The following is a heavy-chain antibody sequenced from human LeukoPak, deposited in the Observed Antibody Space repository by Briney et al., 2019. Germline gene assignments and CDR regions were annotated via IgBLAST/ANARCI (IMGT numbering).Heavy chain of an antibody. Sequence: NPSETLSLTCAVYGGSFSGYYWSWIRQPPGKGLEWIGEINHSGSTNYNPSLKSRVTISADTSKNQFSLKLSSVTAADTAVYYCARGVNGYGSYYYGSGSYSTRGNYYMDVWGKGTTVTVSS. CDR2: INHSGST. CDR1: GGSFSGYY. J-gene: IGHJ6*03. CDR3: ARGVNGYGSYYYGSGSYSTRGNYYMDV. V-gene: IGHV4-34*01. D-gene: IGHD3-10*01.